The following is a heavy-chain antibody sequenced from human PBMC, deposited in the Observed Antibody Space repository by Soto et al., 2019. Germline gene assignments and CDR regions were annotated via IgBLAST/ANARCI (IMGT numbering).Heavy chain of an antibody. CDR2: ISSNGGST. CDR1: GFTFSSYA. V-gene: IGHV3-64D*08. D-gene: IGHD2-2*01. J-gene: IGHJ6*02. CDR3: VKDRGGDIVVVPAAGMDV. Sequence: GSLRISCSASGFTFSSYAMHWVRQAPGKGLEYVSAISSNGGSTYYADSVKGRFTISRDNSKNTLYLQMSSLRAEDTAVYYCVKDRGGDIVVVPAAGMDVWGQGTTVTVSS.